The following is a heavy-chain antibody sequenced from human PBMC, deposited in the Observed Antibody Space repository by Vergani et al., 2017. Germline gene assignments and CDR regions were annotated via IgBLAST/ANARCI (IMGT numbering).Heavy chain of an antibody. CDR3: ARDGYSGSYYGYNWFDP. V-gene: IGHV6-1*01. CDR1: GDSVSSNSAA. CDR2: TYYRSKWYN. D-gene: IGHD1-26*01. Sequence: QVQLQQSGPGLVKPSQTLSLTCAISGDSVSSNSAAWNWLRQSPSGGLEWLGRTYYRSKWYNDYAVSVKSRITINPDTSKNQFSLQLKSMTPGDTAVYYCARDGYSGSYYGYNWFDPWGQGTLVTVSS. J-gene: IGHJ5*02.